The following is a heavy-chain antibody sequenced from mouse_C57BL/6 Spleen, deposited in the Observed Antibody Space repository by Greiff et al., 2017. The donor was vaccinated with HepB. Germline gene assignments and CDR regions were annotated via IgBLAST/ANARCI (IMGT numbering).Heavy chain of an antibody. D-gene: IGHD1-1*01. CDR3: ARDRAYGSSSLFDY. J-gene: IGHJ2*01. CDR2: INYDGSST. Sequence: DVKLVESEGGLVQPGSSMKLSCTASGFTFSDYYMAWVRQVPEKGLEWVANINYDGSSTYYLDSLKSRFIISRDNAKNILYLQMSSLKSEDTATYYCARDRAYGSSSLFDYWGQGTTLTVSS. CDR1: GFTFSDYY. V-gene: IGHV5-16*01.